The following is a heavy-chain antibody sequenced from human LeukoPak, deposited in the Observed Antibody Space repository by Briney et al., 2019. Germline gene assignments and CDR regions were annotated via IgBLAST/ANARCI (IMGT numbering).Heavy chain of an antibody. V-gene: IGHV1-2*02. Sequence: EASVKVSCKASGYTFTGYYMHWVRQAPGQGLEWMGWINPNSGGTNYAQKFQGRVTMTRDTSISTAYMELSRLRSDDTAVYHCARSDSSGYGDYWGQGTLVTVSS. D-gene: IGHD3-22*01. CDR3: ARSDSSGYGDY. CDR2: INPNSGGT. J-gene: IGHJ4*02. CDR1: GYTFTGYY.